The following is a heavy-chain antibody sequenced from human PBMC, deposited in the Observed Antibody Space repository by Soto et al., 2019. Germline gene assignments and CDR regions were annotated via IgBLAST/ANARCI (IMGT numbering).Heavy chain of an antibody. V-gene: IGHV1-69*13. Sequence: PVKVSSNASGRTVSSYAISWVRQAPGQGLEWMGGIIPIFGTANYAQKFQGRVTITADESTSTAYMELSSLRSEDTAVYYCASSLTWIQLWLPFDYWGQGTLVTVSS. D-gene: IGHD5-18*01. CDR2: IIPIFGTA. CDR1: GRTVSSYA. J-gene: IGHJ4*02. CDR3: ASSLTWIQLWLPFDY.